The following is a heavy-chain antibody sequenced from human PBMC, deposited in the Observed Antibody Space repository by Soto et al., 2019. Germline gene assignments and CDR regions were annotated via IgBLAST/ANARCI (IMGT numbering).Heavy chain of an antibody. CDR1: GFTFSSYE. J-gene: IGHJ3*02. D-gene: IGHD1-26*01. CDR2: ISSSGSTI. Sequence: GGSLRLSCAASGFTFSSYEMNWVRQAPGKGLEWVSYISSSGSTIYYADSVKGRFTISRDNAKNSLYLQMNSLRAEDTAVYYCARGRKVGAGAFDIWGQGTMVTVSS. V-gene: IGHV3-48*03. CDR3: ARGRKVGAGAFDI.